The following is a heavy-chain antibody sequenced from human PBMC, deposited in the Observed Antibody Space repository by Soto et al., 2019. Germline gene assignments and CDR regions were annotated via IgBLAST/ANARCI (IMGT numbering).Heavy chain of an antibody. D-gene: IGHD2-15*01. CDR2: IYYSGST. J-gene: IGHJ5*02. CDR1: GGSISSSSYY. V-gene: IGHV4-39*07. CDR3: ARAPRCHYCMGGRSPSTSLFP. Sequence: SETLSLTYTVSGGSISSSSYYWGWIRQPPGKGLEWIGSIYYSGSTYYNPSLKSRVTISVDTSKNQFSLKLSSVTAADTAVYYCARAPRCHYCMGGRSPSTSLFPCGQGTL.